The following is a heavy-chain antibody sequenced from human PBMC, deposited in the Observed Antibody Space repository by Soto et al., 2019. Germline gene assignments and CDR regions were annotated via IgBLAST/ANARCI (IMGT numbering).Heavy chain of an antibody. CDR3: ARQNTAMEQDFDY. CDR1: GYSFTSYW. J-gene: IGHJ4*02. Sequence: PGESLKISCKGSGYSFTSYWISWVRQMPGKGLEWMGRIDPSDSYTNYSPSFQGHVTISADKSISTAYLQWSSLKASDTAMYYCARQNTAMEQDFDYWGQGTLVTVSS. V-gene: IGHV5-10-1*01. D-gene: IGHD5-18*01. CDR2: IDPSDSYT.